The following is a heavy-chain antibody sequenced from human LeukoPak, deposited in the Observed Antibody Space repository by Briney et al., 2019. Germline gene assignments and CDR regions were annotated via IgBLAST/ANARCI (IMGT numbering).Heavy chain of an antibody. J-gene: IGHJ4*02. CDR2: INHDGSVK. CDR1: GFTFSSSW. D-gene: IGHD4-11*01. CDR3: AKDSYSKGDY. Sequence: PGGSLRLSCVASGFTFSSSWMAWVRQAPGKGLQWVANINHDGSVKNYVGSVKGRFAISRDNAQNSFYLQMNSLETDDTAVYYCAKDSYSKGDYRGQGTLVTVSS. V-gene: IGHV3-7*01.